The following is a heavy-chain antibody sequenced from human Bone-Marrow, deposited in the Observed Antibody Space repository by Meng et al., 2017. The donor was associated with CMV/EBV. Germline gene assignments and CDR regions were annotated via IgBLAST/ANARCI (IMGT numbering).Heavy chain of an antibody. CDR2: IYYSGST. CDR3: AMTFTGWFHP. D-gene: IGHD3-10*01. V-gene: IGHV4-39*01. CDR1: GGSISSSSYD. Sequence: SETLSLTCTVSGGSISSSSYDWGWIRQPPGKGLEGNGSIYYSGSTYYNPSLKSRVTISVDTSKNQFSLKLSSVPAADTAVYYCAMTFTGWFHPWGQGTLVTVSS. J-gene: IGHJ5*02.